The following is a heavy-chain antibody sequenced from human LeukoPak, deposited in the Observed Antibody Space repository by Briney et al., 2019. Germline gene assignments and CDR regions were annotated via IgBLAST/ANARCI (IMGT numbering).Heavy chain of an antibody. J-gene: IGHJ4*02. CDR1: GFTFSSYW. D-gene: IGHD5-18*01. CDR3: AKDLDTAMVTVWDY. V-gene: IGHV3-74*01. Sequence: QSGGSLRLSCAASGFTFSSYWMHWVRHAPGKGLVWVSRINSDGSSTSYADSVKGRFTISRDNAKNTLYLQMNSLRAEDTAVYYCAKDLDTAMVTVWDYWGQGTLVTVSS. CDR2: INSDGSST.